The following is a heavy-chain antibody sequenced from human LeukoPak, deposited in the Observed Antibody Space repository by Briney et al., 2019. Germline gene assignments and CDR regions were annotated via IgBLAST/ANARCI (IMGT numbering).Heavy chain of an antibody. Sequence: PSETLSLTCTVSGGSISSYYWSWIRQPPGKGLEWIGYIYYSGSTNYNPSLKSRVTISVDTSKNQFSLKLSSVTAADTAVYYCARHYDSSGHRFDPWGQGTLVTVSS. V-gene: IGHV4-59*01. J-gene: IGHJ5*02. CDR2: IYYSGST. CDR3: ARHYDSSGHRFDP. CDR1: GGSISSYY. D-gene: IGHD3-22*01.